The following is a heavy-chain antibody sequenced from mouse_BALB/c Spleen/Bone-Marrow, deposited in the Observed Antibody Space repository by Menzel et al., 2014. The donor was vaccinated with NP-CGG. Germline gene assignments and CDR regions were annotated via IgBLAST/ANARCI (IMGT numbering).Heavy chain of an antibody. Sequence: VQLQQSGAELVKPGASVKLSCTASGFNIKDTYMHWVKQRPEQGLEWIGRIDPANGSTKYDPKFQGKATITADTSSNTAYLQLSSLTSEDTAVYYCARYYYGYYFDYWVQGTTLTVSS. V-gene: IGHV14-3*02. J-gene: IGHJ2*01. CDR3: ARYYYGYYFDY. D-gene: IGHD1-2*01. CDR2: IDPANGST. CDR1: GFNIKDTY.